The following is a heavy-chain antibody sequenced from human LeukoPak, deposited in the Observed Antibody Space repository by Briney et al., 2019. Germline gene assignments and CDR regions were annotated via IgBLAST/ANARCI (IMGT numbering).Heavy chain of an antibody. CDR3: AKEESSGSYWTEIDY. CDR1: GFTFSSYA. J-gene: IGHJ4*02. Sequence: PGGSLRLSCAASGFTFSSYAMSWVRQAPGKGLELVSAISGSGGSTYYADSVKGRFTISRDNSKNTLYLQMNSLRAEDTAVYYCAKEESSGSYWTEIDYWGQGTLVTVSS. V-gene: IGHV3-23*01. D-gene: IGHD1-26*01. CDR2: ISGSGGST.